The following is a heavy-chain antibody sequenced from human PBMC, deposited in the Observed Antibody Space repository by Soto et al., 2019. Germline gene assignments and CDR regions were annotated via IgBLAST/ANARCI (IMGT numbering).Heavy chain of an antibody. J-gene: IGHJ4*02. D-gene: IGHD1-26*01. CDR2: INAGNGNT. CDR3: AKARANIVGATFFDY. CDR1: GYTFTSYA. Sequence: QVQLVQSGAEVKKPGASVKVSCKASGYTFTSYAMHWVRQAPGQRLEWMGWINAGNGNTKYSQKFQGRVTITRDTSARTAYMELSSLRSEDTAVYYCAKARANIVGATFFDYWGQGTLVTVSS. V-gene: IGHV1-3*01.